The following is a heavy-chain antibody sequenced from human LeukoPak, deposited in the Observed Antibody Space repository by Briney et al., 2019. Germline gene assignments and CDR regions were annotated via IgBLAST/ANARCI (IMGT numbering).Heavy chain of an antibody. CDR3: VRIPNSAGFPNWFDP. CDR2: ISGSGGST. J-gene: IGHJ5*02. Sequence: GGSLRLSCAASGFTFSSYAMSWVRQAPGKGLEWVSAISGSGGSTYYADSVKGRFTISRDNAKNSLYLQMNSLRAEDTAVYYCVRIPNSAGFPNWFDPWGQGTLVTVSS. V-gene: IGHV3-23*01. D-gene: IGHD6-19*01. CDR1: GFTFSSYA.